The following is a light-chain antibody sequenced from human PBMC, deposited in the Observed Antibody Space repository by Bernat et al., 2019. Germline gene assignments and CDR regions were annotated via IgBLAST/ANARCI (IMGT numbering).Light chain of an antibody. J-gene: IGKJ1*01. V-gene: IGKV1-39*01. CDR3: QRSYSIRT. CDR1: QSIDTS. Sequence: DIQLTQSPSSLSASVGDIVTITCRASQSIDTSLNWYQQKPGKAPRLLIYTASALQPDVPSRFNGSGSGTDFTLKITGLQREDFATYYCQRSYSIRTFGQGTKVEIK. CDR2: TAS.